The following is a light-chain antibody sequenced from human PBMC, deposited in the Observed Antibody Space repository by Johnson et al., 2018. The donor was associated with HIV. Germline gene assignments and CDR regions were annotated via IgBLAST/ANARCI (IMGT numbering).Light chain of an antibody. CDR3: GTWNSSLSVLYV. V-gene: IGLV1-51*02. Sequence: QSVLTQPPSVSAAPGQKVTISCSGSSSNIRDNYVSWYQQVPGTAPKLLIYENNKRPSWIPDRFSGSKSGTSATLGITGLQTGDEADYYCGTWNSSLSVLYVFGTGTTVTVL. J-gene: IGLJ1*01. CDR1: SSNIRDNY. CDR2: ENN.